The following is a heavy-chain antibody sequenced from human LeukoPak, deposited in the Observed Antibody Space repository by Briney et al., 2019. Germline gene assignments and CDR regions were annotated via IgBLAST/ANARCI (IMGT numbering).Heavy chain of an antibody. D-gene: IGHD3-10*01. J-gene: IGHJ4*02. CDR2: IRYDGSNK. Sequence: GGSLRLSCAASGFTFSSYGMHWVRQAPGRGLEWVAFIRYDGSNKYYADSVKGRFTISRDNSKNTLYLQMNSLRAEDTAVYYCAKVRGAQYYFDYWGQGTLVTVSS. CDR1: GFTFSSYG. CDR3: AKVRGAQYYFDY. V-gene: IGHV3-30*02.